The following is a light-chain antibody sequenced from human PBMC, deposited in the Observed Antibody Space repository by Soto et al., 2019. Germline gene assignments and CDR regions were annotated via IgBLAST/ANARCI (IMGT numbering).Light chain of an antibody. CDR3: MQSTQLPPT. Sequence: IVMTQSPATLSVSPGERATLSCRASRGISSNLAWYQQKPGQAPRLLIYDAYNRATGIPPRFSGSGSGTDFTLEISRVETDDVGIYYCMQSTQLPPTFGQGTRLEIK. CDR1: RGISSN. V-gene: IGKV3D-15*01. CDR2: DAY. J-gene: IGKJ5*01.